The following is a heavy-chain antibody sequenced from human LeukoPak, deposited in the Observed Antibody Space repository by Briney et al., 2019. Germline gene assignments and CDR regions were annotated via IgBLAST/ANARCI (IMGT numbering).Heavy chain of an antibody. D-gene: IGHD4-17*01. CDR2: ISSSSSYI. Sequence: GGSLRLSCAASGFTFSGYSMNWVRQAPGKGLEWVSSISSSSSYIYYADSVKGRFTISRDNAKNSLYLQMNSLRAEDTAVYYCARDGYYGDYPFDYWGQGTLVTVSS. CDR1: GFTFSGYS. J-gene: IGHJ4*02. CDR3: ARDGYYGDYPFDY. V-gene: IGHV3-21*01.